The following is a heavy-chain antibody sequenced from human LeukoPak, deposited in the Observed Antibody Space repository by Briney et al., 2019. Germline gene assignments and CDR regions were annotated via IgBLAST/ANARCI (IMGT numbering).Heavy chain of an antibody. D-gene: IGHD6-25*01. CDR1: VYTFTSYN. CDR3: AREREAALCFDY. Sequence: VASVKVSCKASVYTFTSYNIDWMRQAPGQGLEWMGMINPSGSSTSNAQKFQGRVTMTRDTSTSTVYMELSSLRSEDTAVYYCAREREAALCFDYWGQGTLVTVSS. V-gene: IGHV1-46*01. J-gene: IGHJ4*02. CDR2: INPSGSST.